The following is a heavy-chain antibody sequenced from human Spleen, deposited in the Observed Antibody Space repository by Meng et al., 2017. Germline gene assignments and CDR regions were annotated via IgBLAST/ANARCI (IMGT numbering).Heavy chain of an antibody. CDR2: INHSGST. Sequence: QVQLQQWGEGLLKPSETLSLTCVVSGGSFSDYYWSWIRQPPGKGLEWIGEINHSGSTNYNPSLERRATISVDTSQNNLSLKLSSVTAADSAVYYCARGPTTMAHDFDYWGQGTLVTVSS. CDR1: GGSFSDYY. D-gene: IGHD4-11*01. V-gene: IGHV4-34*01. J-gene: IGHJ4*02. CDR3: ARGPTTMAHDFDY.